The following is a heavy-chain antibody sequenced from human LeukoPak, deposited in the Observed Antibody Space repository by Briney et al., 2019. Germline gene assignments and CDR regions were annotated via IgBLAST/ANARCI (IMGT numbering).Heavy chain of an antibody. CDR2: IYYSGST. CDR3: ARGDGDFDY. CDR1: GGSISSSSYY. Sequence: SETLSLTCTVSGGSISSSSYYWGWIRQPPGKGLEWIGSIYYSGSTYYNPSLKSRVTISVDTSKNQFSLKLSSVTAADTAVYYCARGDGDFDYWGQGTLVTVSS. V-gene: IGHV4-39*07. D-gene: IGHD4-17*01. J-gene: IGHJ4*02.